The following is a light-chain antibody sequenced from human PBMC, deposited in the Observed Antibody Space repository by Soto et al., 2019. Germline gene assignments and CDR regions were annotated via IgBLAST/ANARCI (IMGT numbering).Light chain of an antibody. Sequence: ELVLTQSPGTLSLSPGDSAALSCKASQIGSGNYLSWYQQKSGQAPRLLIYATSTRAPGIPDRFSGSGSATDVSLIISRLEPEESAVYYCQHFGYPQWTFGRGTKVDI. CDR1: QIGSGNY. CDR3: QHFGYPQWT. V-gene: IGKV3-20*01. J-gene: IGKJ1*01. CDR2: ATS.